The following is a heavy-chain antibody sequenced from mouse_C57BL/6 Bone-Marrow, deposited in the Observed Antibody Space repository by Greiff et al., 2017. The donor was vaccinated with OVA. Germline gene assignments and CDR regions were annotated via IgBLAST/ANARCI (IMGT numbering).Heavy chain of an antibody. CDR2: IYPGDGDT. V-gene: IGHV1-82*01. Sequence: VQLQQSGPELVKPGASVKISCKASGYAFSSSWMHWVKQRPGKGLEWIGRIYPGDGDTNYNGKFKGKATLTADKSSSTAYMQLSSLTSEDSAVYFCASYYEDYFDYWGQGTTLTVSS. CDR3: ASYYEDYFDY. D-gene: IGHD1-1*01. CDR1: GYAFSSSW. J-gene: IGHJ2*01.